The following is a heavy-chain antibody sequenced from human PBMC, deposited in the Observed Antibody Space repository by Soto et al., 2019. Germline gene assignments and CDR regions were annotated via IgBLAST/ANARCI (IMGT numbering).Heavy chain of an antibody. CDR3: ARGDSSGYEGYYYYYGMDV. CDR1: GYTFTSYD. CDR2: IIPIFGTA. D-gene: IGHD3-22*01. J-gene: IGHJ6*02. V-gene: IGHV1-69*13. Sequence: SVKVSCKASGYTFTSYDINWVRQAPGQGLDWMGGIIPIFGTANYAQKFQGRVTITADESTSTAYMELSSLRSEDTAVYYCARGDSSGYEGYYYYYGMDVWGQGTTVTVSS.